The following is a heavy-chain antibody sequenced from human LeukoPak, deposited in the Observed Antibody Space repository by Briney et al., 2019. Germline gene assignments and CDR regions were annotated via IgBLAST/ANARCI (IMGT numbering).Heavy chain of an antibody. J-gene: IGHJ2*01. CDR1: GYSISSGYY. CDR3: ARVRGMEVTTNWYFDL. V-gene: IGHV4-38-2*01. D-gene: IGHD4-17*01. CDR2: IYHTGST. Sequence: SETLSLTCAVPGYSISSGYYWGWIRQPPGKGLEWIGSIYHTGSTYYNPSLKSRVTISVDTSKNQFSLKLSSVTAADTAVFYCARVRGMEVTTNWYFDLWGRGTLVTVSS.